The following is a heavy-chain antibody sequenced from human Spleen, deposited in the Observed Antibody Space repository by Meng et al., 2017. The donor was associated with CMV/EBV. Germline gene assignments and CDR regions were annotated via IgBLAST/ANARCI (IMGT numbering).Heavy chain of an antibody. V-gene: IGHV4-61*08. CDR3: ARGTSTFDY. Sequence: SETLSLTCTVSGGSITNGGYYWSWIRQPPGKGLEWIGYTYYSGTINYNPSLKSRVTMSVDTSKSQFSLKLSSVTAADTAVYYCARGTSTFDYWGQGTLVTVSS. J-gene: IGHJ4*02. CDR1: GGSITNGGYY. CDR2: TYYSGTI.